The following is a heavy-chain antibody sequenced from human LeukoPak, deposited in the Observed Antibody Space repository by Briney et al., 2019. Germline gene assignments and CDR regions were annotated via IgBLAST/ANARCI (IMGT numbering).Heavy chain of an antibody. J-gene: IGHJ4*02. CDR3: ARGNPPPWHFDY. D-gene: IGHD4-4*01. CDR2: TSYSGSST. Sequence: SGGSLRLSCAASGFTFSTYAMHWVRQAPGKGLEWVAFTSYSGSSTFYADSVKGRFTISRDNSKYTLYLQMNSLRDEDTAVYYCARGNPPPWHFDYWGQEILVSVSS. CDR1: GFTFSTYA. V-gene: IGHV3-30-3*01.